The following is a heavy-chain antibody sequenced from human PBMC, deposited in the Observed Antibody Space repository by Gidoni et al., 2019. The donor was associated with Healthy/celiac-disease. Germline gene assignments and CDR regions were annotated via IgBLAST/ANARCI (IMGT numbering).Heavy chain of an antibody. CDR1: GFTVSSNY. J-gene: IGHJ4*02. CDR2: IYSGGST. CDR3: ARARYCTNGVCPALFDY. D-gene: IGHD2-8*01. Sequence: EVQLVESGGGLVQPGGSLRLSCAASGFTVSSNYMSWVRQAPGKGLEWVSVIYSGGSTYYADSVKGRFTISRHNSKNTLYLQMNSLRAEDTAVYYCARARYCTNGVCPALFDYWGQGTLVTVSS. V-gene: IGHV3-53*04.